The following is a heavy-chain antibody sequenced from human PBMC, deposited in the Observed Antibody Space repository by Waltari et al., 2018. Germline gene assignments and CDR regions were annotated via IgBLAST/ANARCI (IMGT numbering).Heavy chain of an antibody. CDR1: GGSISSSSYY. J-gene: IGHJ3*02. D-gene: IGHD4-17*01. CDR2: IYYSGST. Sequence: QLQLQESGPGLVKPSETLSLPCTVSGGSISSSSYYWGWIRQPPGKGLEWIGSIYYSGSTYYNPSLKGRVTISVDTSKNQFSLKLSSVTAADTAVYYCARDYGGKWGHACDIWGQGTMVTVSS. CDR3: ARDYGGKWGHACDI. V-gene: IGHV4-39*01.